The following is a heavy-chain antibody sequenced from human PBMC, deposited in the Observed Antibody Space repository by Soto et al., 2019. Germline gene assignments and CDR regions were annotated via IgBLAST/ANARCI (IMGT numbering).Heavy chain of an antibody. CDR2: INAGNGNT. D-gene: IGHD4-17*01. J-gene: IGHJ6*03. CDR3: ARDPRXYGDYVYYYYYMDV. Sequence: GASVKVSCKASGYTFTSYAMHWVRQAPGQRLEWMGWINAGNGNTKYSQKFQGRVTITRDTSASTAYMELSSLRSEDTAVYYCARDPRXYGDYVYYYYYMDVWGKGTTVTVSS. CDR1: GYTFTSYA. V-gene: IGHV1-3*01.